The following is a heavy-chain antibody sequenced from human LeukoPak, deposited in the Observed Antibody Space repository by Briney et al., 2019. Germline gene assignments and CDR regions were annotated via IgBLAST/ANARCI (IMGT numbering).Heavy chain of an antibody. D-gene: IGHD1-26*01. CDR3: ATLRLVGATHAYFDY. Sequence: GASVKVSCKASGYPFTSYYMHWVRPAPGQGLEWMGIINPSGGSTSYAQKFQGRVTMTRDTSTSTVYMELSSLRSEDTAVYYCATLRLVGATHAYFDYWGQGTLVTVSS. V-gene: IGHV1-46*01. J-gene: IGHJ4*02. CDR2: INPSGGST. CDR1: GYPFTSYY.